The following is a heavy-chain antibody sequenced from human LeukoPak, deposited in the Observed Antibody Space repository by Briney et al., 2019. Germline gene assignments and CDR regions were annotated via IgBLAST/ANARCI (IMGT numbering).Heavy chain of an antibody. V-gene: IGHV3-15*01. D-gene: IGHD1-14*01. CDR3: TPGAGDY. CDR2: IKRRSDGGTT. Sequence: KSGGSLRLSCAATGLTLSTVWMSGVRQVPGKGLEWVGRIKRRSDGGTTDYAAPVKDRFTISRDDSKNTLYLQMNSLKTDCTAVYFCTPGAGDYWGQGTLVTVSS. CDR1: GLTLSTVW. J-gene: IGHJ4*02.